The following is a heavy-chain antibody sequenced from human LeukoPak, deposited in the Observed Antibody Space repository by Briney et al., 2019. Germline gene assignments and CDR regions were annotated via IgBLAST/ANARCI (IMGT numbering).Heavy chain of an antibody. V-gene: IGHV4-30-4*01. CDR3: ARDGFKTGVDY. J-gene: IGHJ4*02. Sequence: PSETLSLTCTVSGGSISSGDYYWSWIRQPPGKGLEWIGYIYYSGSTYYNPSLKSRVTISVDTSKNQFSLELSSVTAADTAVYYCARDGFKTGVDYWGQGTLVTVSS. CDR2: IYYSGST. D-gene: IGHD7-27*01. CDR1: GGSISSGDYY.